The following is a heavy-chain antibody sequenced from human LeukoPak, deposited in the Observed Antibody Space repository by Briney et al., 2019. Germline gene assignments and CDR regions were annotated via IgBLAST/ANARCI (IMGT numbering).Heavy chain of an antibody. D-gene: IGHD1-26*01. V-gene: IGHV1-2*02. CDR2: INPNSGGT. CDR3: ARVGGSYRAHFDY. Sequence: ASVKVSCKASGYTFTGYYMHWVRQAPGQGLVWMGWINPNSGGTNYAQKFQGRVTMTRDTSISTAYMELSRLRSDDTAVYYCARVGGSYRAHFDYWGQGTLVTVSS. J-gene: IGHJ4*02. CDR1: GYTFTGYY.